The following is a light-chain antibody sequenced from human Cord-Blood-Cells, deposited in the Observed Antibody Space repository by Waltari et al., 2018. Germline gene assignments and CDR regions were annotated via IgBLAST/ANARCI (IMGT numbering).Light chain of an antibody. CDR1: SSNIGSNT. Sequence: QSVLTQPPSASGTPGQRVTIPCSGSSSNIGSNTVNWYQQLPGTAPKLLIYSNNQRPSGFPDRFSCSKSGASASLAISGLQSEDEADYYCAAWDDSLNGPVFGGGTKLTVL. V-gene: IGLV1-44*01. CDR3: AAWDDSLNGPV. CDR2: SNN. J-gene: IGLJ3*02.